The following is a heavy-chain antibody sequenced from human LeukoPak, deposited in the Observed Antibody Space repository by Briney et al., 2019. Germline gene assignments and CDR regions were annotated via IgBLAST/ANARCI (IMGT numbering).Heavy chain of an antibody. CDR3: ARDGRGLHAFDI. Sequence: PGGSLRLSCAASGFTFSDYYMSWLRQAPGKGLEWVSYISSSASTIYYADSVKGRFTISRDNAKNSLYLQMNSLRAEDTAVYYCARDGRGLHAFDIWGQGTMVTVSS. CDR1: GFTFSDYY. D-gene: IGHD1-26*01. V-gene: IGHV3-11*01. J-gene: IGHJ3*02. CDR2: ISSSASTI.